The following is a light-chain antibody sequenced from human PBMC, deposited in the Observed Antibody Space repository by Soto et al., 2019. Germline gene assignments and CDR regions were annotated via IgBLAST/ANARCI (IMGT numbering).Light chain of an antibody. CDR2: GAS. CDR3: QQYGSSPYT. J-gene: IGKJ2*01. CDR1: QSVSSNY. V-gene: IGKV3-20*01. Sequence: EIGLTQSPGTLSLSPGERATLSCRASQSVSSNYLAWYQQKPGQTPRLLIYGASSRATGIPDRFSGSGSGTDFTLTISRLEPEACAVYYCQQYGSSPYTFGQGTKLEIK.